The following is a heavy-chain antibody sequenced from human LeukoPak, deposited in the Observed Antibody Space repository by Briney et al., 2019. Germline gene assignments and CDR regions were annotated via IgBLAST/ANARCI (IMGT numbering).Heavy chain of an antibody. CDR1: GFTFSSYA. V-gene: IGHV3-23*01. CDR2: ISDSGGGT. Sequence: SGGSLRLSCAASGFTFSSYATSWVRQAPGKGLEWVSVISDSGGGTYYADSVKGRFTISRDNSKNTLYLQINSLRVEDTAVYYCAKGDIVVVPAAVNWGQGTLVTVSS. CDR3: AKGDIVVVPAAVN. J-gene: IGHJ4*02. D-gene: IGHD2-2*01.